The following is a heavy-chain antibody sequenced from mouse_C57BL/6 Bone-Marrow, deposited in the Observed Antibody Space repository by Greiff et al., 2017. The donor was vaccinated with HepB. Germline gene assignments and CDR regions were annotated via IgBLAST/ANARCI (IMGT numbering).Heavy chain of an antibody. Sequence: QVQLQQSGAELARPGASVKLSCKASGYTFTSYGISWVKQRTGQGLEWIGEIYPRSGNTYYNEKFKGKATLTADKSSSTAYMELRSLTSEDSAVYVCAKPGGFAYWGQGTLVTVSA. CDR2: IYPRSGNT. J-gene: IGHJ3*01. CDR3: AKPGGFAY. CDR1: GYTFTSYG. V-gene: IGHV1-81*01. D-gene: IGHD4-1*01.